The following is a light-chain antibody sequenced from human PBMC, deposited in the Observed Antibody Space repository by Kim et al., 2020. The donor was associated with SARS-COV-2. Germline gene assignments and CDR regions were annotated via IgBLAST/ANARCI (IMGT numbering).Light chain of an antibody. V-gene: IGKV1-17*01. CDR2: GAS. J-gene: IGKJ5*01. Sequence: ASVGDRVTSTCRASQDIRNDLGWYQQNPGRAPKRLIYGASSLRSGVPSRCSGSGSGTEFTLTIRRLQPEDFATHFCLQHNTYPIVFGQGTRLEIK. CDR3: LQHNTYPIV. CDR1: QDIRND.